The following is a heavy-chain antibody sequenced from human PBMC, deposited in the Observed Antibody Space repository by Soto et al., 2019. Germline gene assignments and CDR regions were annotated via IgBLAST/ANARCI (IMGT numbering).Heavy chain of an antibody. J-gene: IGHJ4*02. CDR2: ISAYNGNT. CDR1: GYTFSSYH. Sequence: QVQLVQSGAEVKKPGASVKVSCKASGYTFSSYHISWVRQAPGQGLESMGWISAYNGNTNYAQKLQGRVTMTTDTPPSTADTELRSLGSDDTAVDYCARDGHPTDYWGQGTLVTVSS. V-gene: IGHV1-18*01. CDR3: ARDGHPTDY.